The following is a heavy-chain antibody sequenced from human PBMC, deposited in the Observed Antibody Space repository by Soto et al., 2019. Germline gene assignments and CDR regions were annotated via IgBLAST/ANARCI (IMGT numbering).Heavy chain of an antibody. J-gene: IGHJ4*02. CDR1: GYTFTSYY. D-gene: IGHD3-9*01. CDR3: ARVHRTYDILTGPYSVGFGN. V-gene: IGHV1-46*03. Sequence: ASVKVSCKASGYTFTSYYMHWVRQAPGQGLEWMGIINPSGGSTSYAQKFQGRVTMTRDTSTSTVYMELSSLRSEDTAVYYCARVHRTYDILTGPYSVGFGNCGQGTLVTVPS. CDR2: INPSGGST.